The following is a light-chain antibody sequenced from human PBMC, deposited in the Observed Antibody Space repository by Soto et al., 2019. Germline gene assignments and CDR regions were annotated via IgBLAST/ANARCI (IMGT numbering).Light chain of an antibody. J-gene: IGKJ1*01. Sequence: EVVLTQSPGTVSLSPGERVTLSCRASQSVISNYLAWYQHRPGQAPRLLIYAASSRATGIPARFSGSGSGTDFTLSTSSIEPEDFAGYYCQQYGSSLTWTFGQGTKVEMK. V-gene: IGKV3-20*01. CDR1: QSVISNY. CDR3: QQYGSSLTWT. CDR2: AAS.